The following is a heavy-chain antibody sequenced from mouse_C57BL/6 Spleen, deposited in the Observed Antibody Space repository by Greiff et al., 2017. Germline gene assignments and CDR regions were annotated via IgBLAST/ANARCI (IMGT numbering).Heavy chain of an antibody. CDR3: ASWAEGFAY. Sequence: VQLKESGGGLVKPGGSLKLSCAASGFTFSDYGMHWVRQAPEKGLEWVAYISSGSSTIYYADTVKGRFTISRDNAKNTLFLQMTSLRSEDTAMYYCASWAEGFAYWGKGTLVTVSA. V-gene: IGHV5-17*01. D-gene: IGHD4-1*01. J-gene: IGHJ3*01. CDR2: ISSGSSTI. CDR1: GFTFSDYG.